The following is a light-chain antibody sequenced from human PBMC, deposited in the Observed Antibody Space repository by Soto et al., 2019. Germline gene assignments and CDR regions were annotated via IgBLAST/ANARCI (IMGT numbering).Light chain of an antibody. CDR1: QSITNR. J-gene: IGKJ1*01. Sequence: DIQMTQSPSTLSASVGDRFAITVLSSQSITNRLAWYQLKPGKAPKVLIYDALNLESGVPSRFSGSGSGTDFTLTISRLEPEDFAVYYCQQYGSSGTFGQGTKVDIK. CDR3: QQYGSSGT. V-gene: IGKV1-5*01. CDR2: DAL.